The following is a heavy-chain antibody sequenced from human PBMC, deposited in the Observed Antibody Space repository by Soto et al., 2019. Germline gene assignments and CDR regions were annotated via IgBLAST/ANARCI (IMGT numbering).Heavy chain of an antibody. CDR3: ARYLLSGSYPSAFDI. Sequence: QVQLQESGPGLVKPSQTLSLTCSVSGGSIRSGGYYRSWIRQHPGRGLEWIGYIYYSGSTYHNPSLKSRVSISVDTSKNQFSLKLTSVTAADTAVYYCARYLLSGSYPSAFDIWGQGTMVTVSS. D-gene: IGHD1-26*01. J-gene: IGHJ3*02. CDR1: GGSIRSGGYY. V-gene: IGHV4-31*03. CDR2: IYYSGST.